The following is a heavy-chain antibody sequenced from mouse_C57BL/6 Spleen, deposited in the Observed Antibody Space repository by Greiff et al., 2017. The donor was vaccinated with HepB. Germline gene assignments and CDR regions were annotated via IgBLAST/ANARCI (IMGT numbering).Heavy chain of an antibody. CDR1: GYTFTSYW. V-gene: IGHV1-52*01. CDR2: IDPSDSET. CDR3: ARSQSGRGFAY. D-gene: IGHD3-2*02. J-gene: IGHJ3*01. Sequence: VQLQQPGAELVRPGFSVKLSCKASGYTFTSYWMHWVKQRPIQGLEWIGNIDPSDSETHYNQKFKDKATLTVDKSSSTAYMQLSSLTSEDSAVYYCARSQSGRGFAYWGQGTLVTVSA.